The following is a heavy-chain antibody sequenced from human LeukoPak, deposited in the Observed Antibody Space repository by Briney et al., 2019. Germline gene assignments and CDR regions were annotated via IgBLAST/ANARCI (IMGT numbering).Heavy chain of an antibody. Sequence: ASVKVSCKASGYTFTGYYVHWVRQAPGQGLEWMGWIIPNRGDTNFAQKFQGRVTMTRDTSISTAYMELSRLRSDDTAVYYCARGDNYDILTGYQTPSHLSDYWGQGTLVTVSS. J-gene: IGHJ4*02. CDR2: IIPNRGDT. CDR3: ARGDNYDILTGYQTPSHLSDY. D-gene: IGHD3-9*01. CDR1: GYTFTGYY. V-gene: IGHV1-2*02.